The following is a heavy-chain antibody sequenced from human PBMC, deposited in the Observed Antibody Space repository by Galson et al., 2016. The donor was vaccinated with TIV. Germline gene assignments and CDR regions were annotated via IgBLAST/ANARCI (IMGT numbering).Heavy chain of an antibody. Sequence: SLRLSCAAPGFSFSDYYMTWIRQAPGKGLEWVSYISHSGTTIYYADSVKGRFTISRDNAKNSLHLQMNSLRAEDTAVYYCARVSVAGDYRGGDDAFDIWGLGTMASVSS. CDR3: ARVSVAGDYRGGDDAFDI. D-gene: IGHD4-17*01. CDR1: GFSFSDYY. CDR2: ISHSGTTI. V-gene: IGHV3-11*01. J-gene: IGHJ3*02.